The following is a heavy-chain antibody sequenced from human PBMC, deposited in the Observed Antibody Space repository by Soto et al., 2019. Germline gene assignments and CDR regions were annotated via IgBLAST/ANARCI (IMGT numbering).Heavy chain of an antibody. CDR2: IIPIQGRA. D-gene: IGHD2-21*01. V-gene: IGHV1-69*02. J-gene: IGHJ6*03. CDR3: AKSLLFVDHAYMDV. CDR1: GGSFISYT. Sequence: QVQLVQSGAEVKKPGSSVKVSCEASGGSFISYTFTWVRQAPGQGLEWMGRIIPIQGRANYALKLQDRVTITADRSTKTVYMELRSLRPEDTAVYYCAKSLLFVDHAYMDVCGKGTPVTVSS.